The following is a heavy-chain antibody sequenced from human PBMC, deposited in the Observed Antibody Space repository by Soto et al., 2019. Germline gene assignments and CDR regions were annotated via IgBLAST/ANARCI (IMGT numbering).Heavy chain of an antibody. Sequence: QVQLVQSGAEVKKPGASVRVSCKASGYTFTSYGITWVRQAPGQGLEWMGWISAYNGNTNYAQKLQGRVTTTTDTSPNTAYMELRRLSSDDTAVNNSARDNRYASDHWGPGTLVTVSS. J-gene: IGHJ4*02. CDR2: ISAYNGNT. D-gene: IGHD1-1*01. V-gene: IGHV1-18*01. CDR1: GYTFTSYG. CDR3: ARDNRYASDH.